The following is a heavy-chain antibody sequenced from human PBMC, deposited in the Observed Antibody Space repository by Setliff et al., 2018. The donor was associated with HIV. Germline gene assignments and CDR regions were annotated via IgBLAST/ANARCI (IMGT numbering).Heavy chain of an antibody. D-gene: IGHD3-10*01. CDR1: GYTFTNYY. Sequence: ASVKVSCKASGYTFTNYYIHWVRQAPGQGLEWMGLINPSGGRTSYAQKFQGRLTMTRDTSRSTVYMELNSLRSEDTAMYYCATLDYYGSQTYNLALHYWGQGTLVTVSS. CDR3: ATLDYYGSQTYNLALHY. V-gene: IGHV1-46*01. J-gene: IGHJ4*02. CDR2: INPSGGRT.